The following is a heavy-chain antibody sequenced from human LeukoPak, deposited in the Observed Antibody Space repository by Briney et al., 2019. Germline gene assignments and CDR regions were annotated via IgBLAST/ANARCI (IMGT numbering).Heavy chain of an antibody. V-gene: IGHV1-18*01. CDR1: GYTFTSYG. D-gene: IGHD6-19*01. J-gene: IGHJ4*02. CDR2: ISAYNGNT. Sequence: GASVKVSCKASGYTFTSYGISWVRQAPGQGLEWMGWISAYNGNTNYAQKLQGRVTMTIDISTSTAYVELRSLRSDDTAIYYCTTGEAGFSRYEYWGQGTVVTVSS. CDR3: TTGEAGFSRYEY.